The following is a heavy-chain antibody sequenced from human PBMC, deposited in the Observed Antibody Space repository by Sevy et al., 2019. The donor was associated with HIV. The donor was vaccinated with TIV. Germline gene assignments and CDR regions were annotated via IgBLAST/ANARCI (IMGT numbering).Heavy chain of an antibody. V-gene: IGHV3-23*01. CDR2: ISGSGGST. CDR1: GFTFSSYA. D-gene: IGHD6-19*01. CDR3: ATDSGNSSGWLIHYNYGMDV. J-gene: IGHJ6*02. Sequence: GGSLRLSCAASGFTFSSYAMSWVRQAPGKGLEWVSAISGSGGSTYYADSGKGRFTISRDNSKNTLYLQMNSLKAEDTAVYYCATDSGNSSGWLIHYNYGMDVWGQGTTVTVSS.